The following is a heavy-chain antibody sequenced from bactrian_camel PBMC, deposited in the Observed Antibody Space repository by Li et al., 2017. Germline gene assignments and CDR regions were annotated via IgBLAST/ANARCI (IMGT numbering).Heavy chain of an antibody. Sequence: HVQLVESGGGSVQAGGSLRLSCGFTSSSYCMAWFRQAPGKEREGVAVLARDGSTGYAESVKGRFAISMDNAKNTLYLQMNSLKPEDTAMYYCAAVVACDTVDNWVRSAEPDFGFWGQGTQVTVS. D-gene: IGHD1*01. CDR3: AAVVACDTVDNWVRSAEPDFGF. V-gene: IGHV3S55*01. CDR1: FTSSSYC. J-gene: IGHJ6*01. CDR2: LARDGST.